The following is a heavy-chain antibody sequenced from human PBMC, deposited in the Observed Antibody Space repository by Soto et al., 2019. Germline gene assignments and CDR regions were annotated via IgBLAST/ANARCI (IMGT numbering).Heavy chain of an antibody. D-gene: IGHD6-6*01. CDR2: ISGSGGTT. J-gene: IGHJ4*02. Sequence: GGSLRLSCAASGFTFNTYAMSWVRQAPGKGLEWVSTISGSGGTTYYADSVNGRFTISRDNSKNTLSLQMNSLRTEGTAIYYCARGGQYSSSPLDYWGQGALVTVSS. CDR3: ARGGQYSSSPLDY. CDR1: GFTFNTYA. V-gene: IGHV3-23*01.